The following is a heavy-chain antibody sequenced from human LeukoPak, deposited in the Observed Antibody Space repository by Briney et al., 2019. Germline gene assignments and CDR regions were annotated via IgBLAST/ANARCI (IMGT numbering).Heavy chain of an antibody. CDR3: AKEEYQLLPYFDY. J-gene: IGHJ4*02. V-gene: IGHV3-23*01. CDR2: ISGSGGST. D-gene: IGHD2-2*01. Sequence: GESLKISCKGSGYSFTSYWIGWVRQAPGKGLEWVSAISGSGGSTYYADSVKGRFTISRDNSKNTLYLQMNSLRAEDTAVYYCAKEEYQLLPYFDYWGQGTLVTVSS. CDR1: GYSFTSYW.